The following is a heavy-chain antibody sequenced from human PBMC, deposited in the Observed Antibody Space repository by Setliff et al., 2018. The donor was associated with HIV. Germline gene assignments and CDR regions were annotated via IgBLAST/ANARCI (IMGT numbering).Heavy chain of an antibody. CDR3: ARGLRSSWYNYYYYMDV. J-gene: IGHJ6*03. V-gene: IGHV4-34*01. D-gene: IGHD6-13*01. Sequence: SQTLSLTCAVYGGSFSGYYWSWIRQPPGKGLEWIGEINHSGSTNYNPSLKSRVTISVDTSKNQFSLKLSSVTAADTAVYYCARGLRSSWYNYYYYMDVWGKGTTVTVSS. CDR1: GGSFSGYY. CDR2: INHSGST.